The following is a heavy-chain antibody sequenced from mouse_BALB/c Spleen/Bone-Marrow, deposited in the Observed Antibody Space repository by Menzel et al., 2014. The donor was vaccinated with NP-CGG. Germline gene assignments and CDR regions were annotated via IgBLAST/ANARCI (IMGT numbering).Heavy chain of an antibody. CDR2: IDPSTSET. J-gene: IGHJ4*01. CDR1: VYTFTTYW. CDR3: ARRTLAMDY. V-gene: IGHV1-52*01. Sequence: VKLVESGPDLVRPGSSVKMSCKASVYTFTTYWMHWVKQGPGQGLEWIGMIDPSTSETRLNQKFKDKATLIVDKSSNTAYMQLSSLTSEGSAVYYCARRTLAMDYWGQGTSVTVSS.